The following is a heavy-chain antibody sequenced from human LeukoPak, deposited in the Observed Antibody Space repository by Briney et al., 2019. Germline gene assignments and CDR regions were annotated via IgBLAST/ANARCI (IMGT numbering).Heavy chain of an antibody. CDR1: GFTFSSYA. V-gene: IGHV3-30-3*01. J-gene: IGHJ4*02. D-gene: IGHD3-9*01. CDR3: ARDRGDILTGSTGDFDY. Sequence: GRSLRLSCAASGFTFSSYAIHWVRQAPGKGLEWVAVISYDGSNKYYADSVKGRFTISRDNSKNTLYLQMNSLRAEDTAVYYCARDRGDILTGSTGDFDYWGQGTLVTVSS. CDR2: ISYDGSNK.